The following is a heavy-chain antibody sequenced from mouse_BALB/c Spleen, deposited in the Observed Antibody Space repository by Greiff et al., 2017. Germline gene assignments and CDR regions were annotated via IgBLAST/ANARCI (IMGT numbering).Heavy chain of an antibody. CDR1: GFNIKDTY. CDR3: AGGTAIYAMDY. J-gene: IGHJ4*01. V-gene: IGHV14-3*02. Sequence: EVQLQQSGAELVKPGASVKLSCTASGFNIKDTYMHWVKQRPEQGLEWIGRIDPANGNTKYDPKFQGKATITADTSSNTAYLQLSSLTSEDTAVYYCAGGTAIYAMDYWGQGTSVTVSS. CDR2: IDPANGNT. D-gene: IGHD1-2*01.